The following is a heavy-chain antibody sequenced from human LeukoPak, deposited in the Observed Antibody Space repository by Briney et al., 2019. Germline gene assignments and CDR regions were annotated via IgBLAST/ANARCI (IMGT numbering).Heavy chain of an antibody. V-gene: IGHV3-23*01. J-gene: IGHJ3*01. CDR2: VSGIGDNT. D-gene: IGHD1-26*01. Sequence: GGSLRLSCAGSGFMFTSYALSWVRQAPGKGLEWVATVSGIGDNTHYADSVKGRFTISRDNAKNTIFLQMNSLRAEDTALYFCARLYSGSPRGAFDFWGQGTMVTVSS. CDR3: ARLYSGSPRGAFDF. CDR1: GFMFTSYA.